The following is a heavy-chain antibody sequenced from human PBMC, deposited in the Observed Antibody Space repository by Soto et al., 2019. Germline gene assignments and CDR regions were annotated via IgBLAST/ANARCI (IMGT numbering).Heavy chain of an antibody. V-gene: IGHV4-61*08. CDR2: IYYSGST. D-gene: IGHD3-10*01. CDR1: GGSVSSGDYF. CDR3: ARSPNYYYYGFDV. J-gene: IGHJ6*02. Sequence: ASETLSLTCTVSGGSVSSGDYFWSWLRQSPGKRLEWIAYIYYSGSTNYNPSLKSRATISVDTSKSQVSLTLTSMTAADAALYYCARSPNYYYYGFDVWGQGTAVTVSS.